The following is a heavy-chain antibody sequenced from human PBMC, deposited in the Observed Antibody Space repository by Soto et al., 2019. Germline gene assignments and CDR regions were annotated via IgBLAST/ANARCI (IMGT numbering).Heavy chain of an antibody. Sequence: QVQPQESGPGLVKPSETLSLTCAVSGDSISSYYCMWIRQSPGKGLESIGYLYYGRSANYNPSLKSRVTLSVDTSTNQCSLTQSSMTAADTAVYYCALRSMAVVPEYWGQGTLVTVSS. D-gene: IGHD3-22*01. J-gene: IGHJ4*02. CDR1: GDSISSYY. CDR2: LYYGRSA. CDR3: ALRSMAVVPEY. V-gene: IGHV4-59*01.